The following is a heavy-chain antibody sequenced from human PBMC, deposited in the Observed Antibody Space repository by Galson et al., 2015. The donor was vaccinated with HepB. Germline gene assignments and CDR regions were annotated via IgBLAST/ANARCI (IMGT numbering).Heavy chain of an antibody. Sequence: QSLTCAVSGGSISSSNWWSWVRQPPGKGLEWIGEIYHSGSTNYNPSLKSRVTISVDKSKNQFSLKLSSVTAADTAVYYCATPRYSSGWYYFDYWGQGTLVTVSS. V-gene: IGHV4-4*02. CDR1: GGSISSSNW. CDR2: IYHSGST. CDR3: ATPRYSSGWYYFDY. J-gene: IGHJ4*02. D-gene: IGHD6-19*01.